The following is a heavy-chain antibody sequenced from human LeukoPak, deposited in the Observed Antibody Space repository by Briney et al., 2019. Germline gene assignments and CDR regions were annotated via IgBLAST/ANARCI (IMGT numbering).Heavy chain of an antibody. Sequence: SETLSLTCTVSGGSISGYYWSWIRQPPGKGLEWIGYIYYSGSTNYNPSLKSRVTISVDTSKNQFSLKLSSVTAADTAVYYCARGCSAGTPHNWFDPWGQGTLVTVSP. CDR1: GGSISGYY. CDR2: IYYSGST. V-gene: IGHV4-59*01. D-gene: IGHD6-13*01. CDR3: ARGCSAGTPHNWFDP. J-gene: IGHJ5*02.